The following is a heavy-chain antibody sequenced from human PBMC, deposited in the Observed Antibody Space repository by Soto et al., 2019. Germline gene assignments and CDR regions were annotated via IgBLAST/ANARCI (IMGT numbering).Heavy chain of an antibody. CDR3: ARDRSDIVVVPAYDY. D-gene: IGHD2-2*01. V-gene: IGHV3-21*01. CDR1: GFTFSSYS. Sequence: GGSLRLSCAASGFTFSSYSMNWARHAPGKGLEWVSSISSSSSYIYYADSVKGRFTISRDNAKNSLYLQMNSLRAEDTAVYYCARDRSDIVVVPAYDYWGQGTLVTVSS. J-gene: IGHJ4*02. CDR2: ISSSSSYI.